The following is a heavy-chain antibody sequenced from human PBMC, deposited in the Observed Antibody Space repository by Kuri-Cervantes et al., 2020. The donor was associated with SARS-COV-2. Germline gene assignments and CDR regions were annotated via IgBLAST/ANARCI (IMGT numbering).Heavy chain of an antibody. CDR3: AKTAPSLGNYYFDY. J-gene: IGHJ4*02. CDR1: GFTFSSYA. V-gene: IGHV3-23*01. D-gene: IGHD4-23*01. Sequence: GESLKISCAASGFTFSSYAMSWVRQAPGKGLEWVSAISGSGGSTYYADSVKGRFTTSRDNSKNTLYLQMNSLRAEDTAVYYCAKTAPSLGNYYFDYWGQGTLVTVSS. CDR2: ISGSGGST.